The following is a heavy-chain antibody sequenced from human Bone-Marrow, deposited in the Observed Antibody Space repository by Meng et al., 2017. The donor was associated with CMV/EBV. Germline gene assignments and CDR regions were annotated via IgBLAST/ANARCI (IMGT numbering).Heavy chain of an antibody. Sequence: SCAISGDSFSSNSAAWNWIRQSPSRGLEWLGRTYYRSKWYNDYAVSVKSRITINPDNSKNQFSLQLNSVTPEDTAVYYCARVITGTTLGPPFMDYWGQGTLVTVSS. J-gene: IGHJ4*02. V-gene: IGHV6-1*01. D-gene: IGHD1-7*01. CDR2: TYYRSKWYN. CDR1: GDSFSSNSAA. CDR3: ARVITGTTLGPPFMDY.